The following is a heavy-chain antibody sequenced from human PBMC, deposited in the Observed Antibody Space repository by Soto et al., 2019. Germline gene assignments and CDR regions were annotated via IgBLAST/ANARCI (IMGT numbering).Heavy chain of an antibody. J-gene: IGHJ4*02. Sequence: QVQLVESGGGVVQPGRSLRLSCAASGFTFSSYGMHWVRQAPGKGLEWVAVIWYDGSNKYYADSVKGRFTISRDNSKNTLYLQMNSLRAEDTAVYYFARDRAVAGCFDYWGQGTLVTVSS. D-gene: IGHD6-19*01. CDR2: IWYDGSNK. V-gene: IGHV3-33*01. CDR1: GFTFSSYG. CDR3: ARDRAVAGCFDY.